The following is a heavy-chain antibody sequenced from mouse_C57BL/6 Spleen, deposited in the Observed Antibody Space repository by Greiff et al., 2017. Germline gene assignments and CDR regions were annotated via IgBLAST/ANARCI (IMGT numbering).Heavy chain of an antibody. D-gene: IGHD2-1*01. CDR1: GFNIKDYY. J-gene: IGHJ1*03. V-gene: IGHV14-2*01. Sequence: VQLQQSGAELVKPGASVKLSCTASGFNIKDYYMHWVKQRTEQGLEWIGRIDPEDGETKYAPKFQGKATLTADTSSNTAYLQLSSLTSEDTAVYYCARCYYGNYGYFDVWGTGTTVTVSS. CDR3: ARCYYGNYGYFDV. CDR2: IDPEDGET.